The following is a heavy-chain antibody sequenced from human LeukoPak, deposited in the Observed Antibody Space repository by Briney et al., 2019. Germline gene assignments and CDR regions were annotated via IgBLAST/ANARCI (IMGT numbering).Heavy chain of an antibody. V-gene: IGHV4-59*08. CDR1: XGSISSYY. J-gene: IGHJ4*02. Sequence: SXXXSLXXTVSXGSISSYYWSXXRXPPGKXXEWIGYIYYSGSTNYNPSLKSRVTISVDTSKNQFSLKLSSVTAADTAVYYCAVAVAGTIVYWGQGTLVTVSS. CDR3: AVAVAGTIVY. D-gene: IGHD6-19*01. CDR2: IYYSGST.